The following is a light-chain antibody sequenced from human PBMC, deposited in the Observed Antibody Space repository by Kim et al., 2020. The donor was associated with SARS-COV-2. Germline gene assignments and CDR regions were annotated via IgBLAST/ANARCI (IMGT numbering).Light chain of an antibody. CDR1: QSVSSTY. J-gene: IGKJ1*01. CDR3: HQYGSSTGT. Sequence: EIVLTQSTGTLSLSPGERATLSCRASQSVSSTYLAWYQQKPGQAPRLLIYGASSRATGIPDRFSGSGSGTDFTLTISRLEPEDFAVYYCHQYGSSTGTFGQGTKVDIK. CDR2: GAS. V-gene: IGKV3-20*01.